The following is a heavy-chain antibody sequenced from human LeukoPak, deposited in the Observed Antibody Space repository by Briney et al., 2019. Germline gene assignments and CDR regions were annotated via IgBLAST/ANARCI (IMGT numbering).Heavy chain of an antibody. D-gene: IGHD3-22*01. CDR3: ARVDDSSGYYYLGAFDF. CDR2: IYSGGST. Sequence: AGSLRLSCAASGFTVSSNYMSWVRQAPGKGLEWVSVIYSGGSTYYADSVKGRFTISRDNSKNTLYLQMNSLRAEDTAVYYCARVDDSSGYYYLGAFDFRGQGTMVTVSS. V-gene: IGHV3-53*01. CDR1: GFTVSSNY. J-gene: IGHJ3*01.